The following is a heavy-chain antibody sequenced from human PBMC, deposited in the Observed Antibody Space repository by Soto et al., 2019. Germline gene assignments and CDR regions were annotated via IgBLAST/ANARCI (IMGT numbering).Heavy chain of an antibody. CDR1: GFSLSNSGAC. D-gene: IGHD3-10*01. CDR3: ADRVSYSVSWDVRWFDF. V-gene: IGHV2-5*02. CDR2: SYWDNDR. Sequence: QITLKESGPSLVEPTQTLTLTCSFSGFSLSNSGACVRWFRHAPGKALKCRGISYWDNDRRYNPALKDRLSIPKDTANNQVGVTMTYMEPVDTSTYYYADRVSYSVSWDVRWFDFWGQGTPVTVS. J-gene: IGHJ5*01.